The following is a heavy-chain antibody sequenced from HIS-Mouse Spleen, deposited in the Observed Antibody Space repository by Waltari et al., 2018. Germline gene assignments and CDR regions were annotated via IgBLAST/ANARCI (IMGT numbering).Heavy chain of an antibody. CDR3: ARAPTGFLEWFDAFDI. V-gene: IGHV4-39*07. CDR1: GGSISSSIYY. CDR2: IYYSGST. J-gene: IGHJ3*02. Sequence: QLQLQESGPGLVQPSETLSLTCTVPGGSISSSIYYWCWIRQPPGKGLEWIGSIYYSGSTYYNPSLKSRVTISVDTSKNQFSLKLSSVTAADTAVYYCARAPTGFLEWFDAFDIWGQGTMVTVSS. D-gene: IGHD3-3*01.